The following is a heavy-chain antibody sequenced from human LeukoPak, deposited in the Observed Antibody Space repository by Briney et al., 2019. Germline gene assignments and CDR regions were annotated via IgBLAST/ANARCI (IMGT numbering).Heavy chain of an antibody. Sequence: PGGSLRLSCAASGFTFSSYWMSWVRQAPGKGLEWVANIKQDGSEKYYVDPVKGRFTISRDNAKNSLYLQMNSLRAEDTAVYYCARAPAEYYYYDSSGRASDVWGQGTTVTVSS. CDR3: ARAPAEYYYYDSSGRASDV. J-gene: IGHJ6*02. CDR2: IKQDGSEK. D-gene: IGHD3-22*01. CDR1: GFTFSSYW. V-gene: IGHV3-7*01.